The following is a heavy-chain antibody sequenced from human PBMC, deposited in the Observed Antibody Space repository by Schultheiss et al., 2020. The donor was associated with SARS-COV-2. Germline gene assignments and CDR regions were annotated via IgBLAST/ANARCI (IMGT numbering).Heavy chain of an antibody. V-gene: IGHV3-23*01. CDR1: GFTFSSYA. CDR3: ARETQWLVDY. D-gene: IGHD6-19*01. Sequence: GGSLRLSCAASGFTFSSYAMSWVRQAPGKGLEWVSDISGSGGSTYYADSVKGRFTISRDNSVNTLYLQMNSLRPEDTAVYFCARETQWLVDYWGQGTLVTVSS. J-gene: IGHJ4*02. CDR2: ISGSGGST.